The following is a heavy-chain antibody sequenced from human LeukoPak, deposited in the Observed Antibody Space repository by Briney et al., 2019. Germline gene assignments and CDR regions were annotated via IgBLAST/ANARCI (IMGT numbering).Heavy chain of an antibody. D-gene: IGHD1-26*01. CDR1: GFTFSSDG. J-gene: IGHJ4*02. Sequence: PGGPLRLSCAASGFTFSSDGMHWVRRTPGKGLEWVAVISYDGSSKYYADSVKGRFTISRDNSKNTLYLQMNSLRTDDTAVYYCARYGVGATHFDYWGQGALVTVSS. V-gene: IGHV3-30*03. CDR2: ISYDGSSK. CDR3: ARYGVGATHFDY.